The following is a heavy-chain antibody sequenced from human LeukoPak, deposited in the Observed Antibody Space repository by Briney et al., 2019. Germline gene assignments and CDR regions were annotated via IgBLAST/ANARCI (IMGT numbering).Heavy chain of an antibody. J-gene: IGHJ4*02. CDR3: ARDRGSGYYHTGVFDY. CDR2: ISYDGSNK. Sequence: SCKASGGTFSSYAMHWVRQAPGKGLEWVAVISYDGSNKYYADSVKGRFTISRDNSKNTLYLQMNSLRAEDTAVYYCARDRGSGYYHTGVFDYWGQGTLVTVSS. V-gene: IGHV3-30*04. D-gene: IGHD3-22*01. CDR1: GGTFSSYA.